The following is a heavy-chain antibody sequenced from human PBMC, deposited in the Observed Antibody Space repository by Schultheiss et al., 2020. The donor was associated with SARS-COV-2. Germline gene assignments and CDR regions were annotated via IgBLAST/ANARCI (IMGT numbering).Heavy chain of an antibody. CDR3: ASLQMTTVTYFDY. CDR2: IWYDGSNK. CDR1: GFTFSSYG. D-gene: IGHD4-11*01. Sequence: GGSLRLSCAASGFTFSSYGMHWVRQAPGKGLEWVAVIWYDGSNKYYADSVKGRFTISRDNSKNTLYLQMNSLRAEDTAVYYCASLQMTTVTYFDYWGQGTLVTVSS. V-gene: IGHV3-33*08. J-gene: IGHJ4*02.